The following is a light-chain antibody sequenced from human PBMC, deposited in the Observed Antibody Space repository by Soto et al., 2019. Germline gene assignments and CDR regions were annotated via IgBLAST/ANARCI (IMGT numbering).Light chain of an antibody. CDR3: AAWYDSLNGVV. J-gene: IGLJ2*01. Sequence: QPVLTQPPSASGTPGQRVTISCSGSSSNIGSNTVNWYQQLPGTAPKLLIYSNNQRPSGVPDRFSGSQSGTSASLAISGLQSEDESDYYCAAWYDSLNGVVFGGGTKLTVL. CDR2: SNN. V-gene: IGLV1-44*01. CDR1: SSNIGSNT.